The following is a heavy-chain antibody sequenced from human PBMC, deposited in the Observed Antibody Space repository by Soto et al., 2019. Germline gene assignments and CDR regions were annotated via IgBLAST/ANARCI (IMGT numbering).Heavy chain of an antibody. J-gene: IGHJ6*02. D-gene: IGHD1-1*01. V-gene: IGHV3-15*07. CDR1: GFTFSNAW. CDR3: TMTTNYYYYGMDV. CDR2: IKSKTDGGTT. Sequence: GGSLRLSCAASGFTFSNAWMNWVRQAPGKGLEWVGRIKSKTDGGTTDYAAPVKGRFTISRDDSKNTLYLQMNSLKTEDTAVYYCTMTTNYYYYGMDVWGQGTTVTVSS.